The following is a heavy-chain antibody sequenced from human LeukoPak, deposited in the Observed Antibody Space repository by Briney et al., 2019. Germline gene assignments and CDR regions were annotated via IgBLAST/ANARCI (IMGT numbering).Heavy chain of an antibody. V-gene: IGHV1-18*01. J-gene: IGHJ4*02. Sequence: ASVSVSCTASGYTFTSYGISWVRQAPGQGLEWMGWISAYNGNTNYAQKLQGRVTMTTDPSTSTAYMELRSLRSDDTAVYYCARSYYGGNSGDYWGQGTLVTVSS. CDR1: GYTFTSYG. CDR2: ISAYNGNT. D-gene: IGHD4-23*01. CDR3: ARSYYGGNSGDY.